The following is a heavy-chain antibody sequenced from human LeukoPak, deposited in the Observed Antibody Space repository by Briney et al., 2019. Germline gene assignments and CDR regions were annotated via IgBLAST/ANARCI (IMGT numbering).Heavy chain of an antibody. J-gene: IGHJ4*02. V-gene: IGHV4-61*01. Sequence: SETLSLTCIVSDGSVSSGSYYWSWIRQPPGKGLEWIGHIIYSGSTNYNPSLKSRVTISVDTSKNQFSLKLSSVTAADTALYYCVRFSSSWSYFDCWGQGTLVTVSS. CDR1: DGSVSSGSYY. CDR2: IIYSGST. D-gene: IGHD6-13*01. CDR3: VRFSSSWSYFDC.